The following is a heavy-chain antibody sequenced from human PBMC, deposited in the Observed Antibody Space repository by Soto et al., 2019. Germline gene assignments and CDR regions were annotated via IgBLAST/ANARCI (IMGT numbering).Heavy chain of an antibody. V-gene: IGHV3-30*03. CDR1: GFTFSNNG. J-gene: IGHJ4*02. D-gene: IGHD2-15*01. Sequence: QVQLVESGGGAVQPGRSLRLSCAASGFTFSNNGIHWVRQAPGKGLEWVAVISSDGINKYYADSVKGRSTISRDKSKNTLLLQMNSLRVEDTAVYYCAMDLYGGSSRFDYWGQGTLVTVSS. CDR2: ISSDGINK. CDR3: AMDLYGGSSRFDY.